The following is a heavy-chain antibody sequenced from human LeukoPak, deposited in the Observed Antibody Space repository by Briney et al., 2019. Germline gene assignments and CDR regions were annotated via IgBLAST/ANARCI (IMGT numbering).Heavy chain of an antibody. J-gene: IGHJ5*02. CDR1: GFTFSDYY. Sequence: GGSLRLSCAASGFTFSDYYMSWIRQAPGKGLEWVSYISSSGSTIYYADSVKGRFTISRDNAKNSLYLQMNSLRAEDTAVYYCAKGITSGSYYNWFDPWGQGTLVTVSS. D-gene: IGHD1-26*01. CDR3: AKGITSGSYYNWFDP. V-gene: IGHV3-11*04. CDR2: ISSSGSTI.